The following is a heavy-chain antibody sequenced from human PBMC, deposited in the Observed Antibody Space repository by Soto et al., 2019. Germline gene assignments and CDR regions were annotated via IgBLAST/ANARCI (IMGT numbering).Heavy chain of an antibody. CDR2: ISAYNGNT. CDR3: AREGKGIVVVTTYYYYYGMDV. V-gene: IGHV1-18*01. Sequence: QVQLVQSGAEVKKPGASVKVSCKASGYTFTSYGISWVRQAPGQGLEWMGWISAYNGNTNYAQKLQGRVTMTTDTFTSTAYMELRSLRSDDTAVYYCAREGKGIVVVTTYYYYYGMDVWGQGTTVTVSS. J-gene: IGHJ6*02. CDR1: GYTFTSYG. D-gene: IGHD3-22*01.